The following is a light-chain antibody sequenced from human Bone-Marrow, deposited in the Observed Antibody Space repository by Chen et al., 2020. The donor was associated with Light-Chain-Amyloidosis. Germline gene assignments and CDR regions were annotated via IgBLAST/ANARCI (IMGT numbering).Light chain of an antibody. V-gene: IGLV3-25*03. CDR3: QSADSSGTYEVI. Sequence: SYELTHPPSVSVSPGQPARITCSGDDLPTKYAYWYQQKPGQAPVLVIHRDTERPSGISERFSGSSSGTTATLTISGVQAEDEADYHGQSADSSGTYEVIFGGGTKLTVL. J-gene: IGLJ2*01. CDR1: DLPTKY. CDR2: RDT.